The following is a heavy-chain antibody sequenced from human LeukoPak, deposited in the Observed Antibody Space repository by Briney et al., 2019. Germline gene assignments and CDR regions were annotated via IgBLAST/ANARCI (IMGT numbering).Heavy chain of an antibody. D-gene: IGHD3-10*01. J-gene: IGHJ6*02. CDR3: ARDLGITMVRGVIYYYYYGMDV. Sequence: VASVKVSCKASGYTFTSYDINWVRQATGQGLEWMGWMNPNSGNTGYAQKFQGRVTMTRNTSISTAYMELSSLRSEDTAVYYCARDLGITMVRGVIYYYYYGMDVWGQGTTVTVSS. CDR1: GYTFTSYD. V-gene: IGHV1-8*01. CDR2: MNPNSGNT.